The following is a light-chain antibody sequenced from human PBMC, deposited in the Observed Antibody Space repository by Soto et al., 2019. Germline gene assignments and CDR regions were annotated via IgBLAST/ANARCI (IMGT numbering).Light chain of an antibody. CDR3: QQYGGSIT. CDR1: QSVSSAY. V-gene: IGKV3-20*01. Sequence: EIVLTQSPGTLSLSPGEGATLFCMASQSVSSAYLAWYQQKPGQAPRLLIYGASSRATGIPDRFSGSGSGTDFTLTISRLEPEDFAVYYCQQYGGSITFGQGTRLEIE. J-gene: IGKJ5*01. CDR2: GAS.